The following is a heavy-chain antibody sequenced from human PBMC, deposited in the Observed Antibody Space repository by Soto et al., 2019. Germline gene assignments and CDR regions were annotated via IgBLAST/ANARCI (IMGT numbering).Heavy chain of an antibody. D-gene: IGHD3-10*01. CDR3: TRGVSYGFDF. J-gene: IGHJ3*01. Sequence: GGSLRLSCVASGFNFIIYSMNWVRQAPGKGLEWVSYMTSDSKTIHYADSVKGRFTISRENAKNSVFLQMNSLRAEDTGVYYCTRGVSYGFDFWGQGTMVTVSS. V-gene: IGHV3-48*01. CDR1: GFNFIIYS. CDR2: MTSDSKTI.